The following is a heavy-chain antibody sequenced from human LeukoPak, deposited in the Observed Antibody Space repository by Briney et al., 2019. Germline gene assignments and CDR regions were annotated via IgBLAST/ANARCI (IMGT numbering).Heavy chain of an antibody. D-gene: IGHD3-22*01. J-gene: IGHJ3*02. CDR3: ARDTFHYDNSGYPYDAFDI. CDR2: ISGTGGST. CDR1: GFTFSTYA. Sequence: PGGSLRLSCAASGFTFSTYAMTWVRQAPGKGLEWVSLISGTGGSTYYADSVKGRFTISRDNSNNTVFLQMNSLRAEDTAVYYCARDTFHYDNSGYPYDAFDIWGQGTMVTVSS. V-gene: IGHV3-23*01.